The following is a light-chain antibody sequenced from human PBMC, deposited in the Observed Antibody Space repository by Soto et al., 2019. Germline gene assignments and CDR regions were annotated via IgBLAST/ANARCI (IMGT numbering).Light chain of an antibody. CDR3: EHYATVGT. Sequence: RASQTISSWLAWYQQKPGKAPKLLIYADSTLQIGVPSRFSGGGYGTEYTLTISRLQCDALATYYGEHYATVGTYGEGTKVDIK. V-gene: IGKV1-5*01. CDR2: ADS. CDR1: QTISSW. J-gene: IGKJ1*01.